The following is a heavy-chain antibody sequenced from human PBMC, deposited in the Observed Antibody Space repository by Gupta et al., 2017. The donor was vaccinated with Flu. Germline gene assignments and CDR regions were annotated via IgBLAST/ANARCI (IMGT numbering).Heavy chain of an antibody. D-gene: IGHD5-12*01. J-gene: IGHJ6*02. CDR1: GGSIGTVGFY. CDR2: VYDMMGTT. CDR3: GRVADGGYRPYLFYDVEV. Sequence: HLRLQESGPRVVKPSETLSLICTLSGGSIGTVGFYWSWFRQTPERGREWIGGVYDMMGTTYYNPSLKARVAISIHTSRTQFSLTVNSVSAADTAMYFCGRVADGGYRPYLFYDVEVWGQGTPVTVSS. V-gene: IGHV4-39*07.